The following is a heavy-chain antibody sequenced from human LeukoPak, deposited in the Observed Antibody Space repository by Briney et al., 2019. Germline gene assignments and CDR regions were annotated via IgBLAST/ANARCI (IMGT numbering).Heavy chain of an antibody. CDR3: AKDWGEYFDYVWGSFTSFDF. Sequence: GGSLRLSCAASGFTFSSYGVSSVRQAPGKGLEWVSGISGSGHRTYYADSVKGRFTISRDNSKNTLYLQMNSLRAEDTAVYYCAKDWGEYFDYVWGSFTSFDFWGQGTLVTVSS. CDR1: GFTFSSYG. CDR2: ISGSGHRT. D-gene: IGHD3-16*01. V-gene: IGHV3-23*01. J-gene: IGHJ4*02.